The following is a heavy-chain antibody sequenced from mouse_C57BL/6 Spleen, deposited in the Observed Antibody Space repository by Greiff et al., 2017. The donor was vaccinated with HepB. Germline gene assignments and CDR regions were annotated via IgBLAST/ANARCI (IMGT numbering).Heavy chain of an antibody. V-gene: IGHV14-1*01. CDR3: TTALYYSAWFAY. J-gene: IGHJ3*01. Sequence: EVKLMESGAELVRPGASVKLSCTASGFNIKDYYMHWVKQRPEQGLEWIGRIDPEDGDTDYAPKFQGKATMTADTSSNTAYLQLSSLTSEDTAVYYCTTALYYSAWFAYWGQGTLVTVSA. CDR1: GFNIKDYY. CDR2: IDPEDGDT. D-gene: IGHD2-12*01.